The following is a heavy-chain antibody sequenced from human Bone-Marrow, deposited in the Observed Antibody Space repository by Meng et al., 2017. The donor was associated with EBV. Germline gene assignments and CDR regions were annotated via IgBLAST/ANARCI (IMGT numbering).Heavy chain of an antibody. CDR2: INHSGST. CDR3: ARPFPSWQSPRLDPFGA. J-gene: IGHJ5*02. V-gene: IGHV4-34*01. D-gene: IGHD6-19*01. CDR1: GASFSGYY. Sequence: QVQLQQWGAGLLKPSEXLSLTCAVYGASFSGYYWSWIRQPPGKGLEWIGEINHSGSTNYNPSLKSRLTISVDTSKSQFSLKLTSVTAADTAVYYCARPFPSWQSPRLDPFGAWGQGTLVTVSS.